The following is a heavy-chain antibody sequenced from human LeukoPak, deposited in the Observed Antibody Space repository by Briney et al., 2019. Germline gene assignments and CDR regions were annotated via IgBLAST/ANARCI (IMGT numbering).Heavy chain of an antibody. J-gene: IGHJ4*02. CDR3: ASERPSSSWYNF. V-gene: IGHV3-48*01. CDR1: GFTFSSYS. Sequence: PGGSLRLSCAASGFTFSSYSMNWVRQAPGKGLEWVSHIGTSGSPIYYADSVQGRFTISRDNAKNSLYLQMNSLRAEDTAVYYCASERPSSSWYNFWGQGTLVTVSS. D-gene: IGHD6-13*01. CDR2: IGTSGSPI.